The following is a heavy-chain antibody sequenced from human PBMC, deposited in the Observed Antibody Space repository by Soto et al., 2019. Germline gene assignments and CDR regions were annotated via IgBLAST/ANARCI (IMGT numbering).Heavy chain of an antibody. D-gene: IGHD3-10*01. Sequence: QVQLVQSGAEVKKPGSSVKVSCKASGGTFSSYAISWVRQAPGQGLEWMGGIIPIFGTANYAQKFQGRVTITADESTSTAYMELSSLRSEDTAVYYCARPFSPFGEPYYYYYYGMDVWGQGTTVTVSS. CDR3: ARPFSPFGEPYYYYYYGMDV. V-gene: IGHV1-69*01. CDR1: GGTFSSYA. J-gene: IGHJ6*02. CDR2: IIPIFGTA.